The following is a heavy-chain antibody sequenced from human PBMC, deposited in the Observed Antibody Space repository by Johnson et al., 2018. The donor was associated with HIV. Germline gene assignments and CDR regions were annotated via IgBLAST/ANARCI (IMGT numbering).Heavy chain of an antibody. CDR2: ISYDGNNQ. D-gene: IGHD6-13*01. Sequence: QVQLVESGGGVVQPGRSLRLSCAASGFTFSSYAMHWVRQAPGKGLEWVAVISYDGNNQYYRDSVTGRFTISRDNSKNTRYLQMNRLRAEDTAVYYCARDSSSWRPSGAFDIWGQGTMVTVSS. CDR3: ARDSSSWRPSGAFDI. J-gene: IGHJ3*02. V-gene: IGHV3-30-3*01. CDR1: GFTFSSYA.